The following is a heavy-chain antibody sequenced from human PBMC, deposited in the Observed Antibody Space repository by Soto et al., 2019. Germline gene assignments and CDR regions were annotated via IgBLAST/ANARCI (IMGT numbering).Heavy chain of an antibody. CDR2: IRNKAKTYTT. Sequence: EVQVVESGGGLVQPGGSLRLSCAASGFTFSDHYMDWVRQAPGKGLEWVGRIRNKAKTYTTEYAESVKGRFTISRDDSKNSLYRKMNSRKTEDTAVYYCAGEGYSSSGYLDYWGQGALVTVSS. CDR3: AGEGYSSSGYLDY. V-gene: IGHV3-72*01. CDR1: GFTFSDHY. J-gene: IGHJ4*02. D-gene: IGHD6-13*01.